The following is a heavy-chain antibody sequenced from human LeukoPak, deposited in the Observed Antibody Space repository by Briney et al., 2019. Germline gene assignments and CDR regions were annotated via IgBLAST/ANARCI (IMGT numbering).Heavy chain of an antibody. CDR1: GYTLTELS. D-gene: IGHD6-6*01. Sequence: GASVKVSCKDSGYTLTELSMHWVRQAPGKGLEWMGGFDPEDGETIYAQKFQGRVTMTEDTSTDTAYMELSSLRSEDTAVYYCATDLMRGPLIEYSSSSQLWGQGTLVTVSS. J-gene: IGHJ1*01. V-gene: IGHV1-24*01. CDR2: FDPEDGET. CDR3: ATDLMRGPLIEYSSSSQL.